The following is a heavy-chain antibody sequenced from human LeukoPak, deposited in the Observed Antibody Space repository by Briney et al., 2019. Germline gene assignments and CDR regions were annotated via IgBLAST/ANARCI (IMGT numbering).Heavy chain of an antibody. CDR3: ASTDYYDSSGLGY. J-gene: IGHJ4*02. Sequence: SETLSLTCSVSGYSISSGYYWGWIRQPPGKGLEWIGSIYHSGSTNYNPSLKSRVTMSVDTSKNQFSLKLSSVTAADTAVYYCASTDYYDSSGLGYWGQGTLVTVSS. V-gene: IGHV4-38-2*01. D-gene: IGHD3-22*01. CDR2: IYHSGST. CDR1: GYSISSGYY.